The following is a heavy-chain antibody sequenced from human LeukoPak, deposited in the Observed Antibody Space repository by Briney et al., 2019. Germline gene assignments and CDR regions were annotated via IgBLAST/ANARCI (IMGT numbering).Heavy chain of an antibody. V-gene: IGHV1-69*04. CDR2: IIPIFGIA. CDR3: ARAGSSLVWFDP. CDR1: GGTFSSYA. Sequence: GASVKVSCKASGGTFSSYAISWVRQAPGQGLERMGRIIPIFGIANYAQKFQGRVTITADKSTSTAYMELSSLRSEDTAVYYCARAGSSLVWFDPWGQGTLVTVSS. J-gene: IGHJ5*02. D-gene: IGHD6-6*01.